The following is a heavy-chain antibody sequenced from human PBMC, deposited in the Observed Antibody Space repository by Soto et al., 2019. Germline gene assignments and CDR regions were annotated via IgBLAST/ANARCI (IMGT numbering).Heavy chain of an antibody. D-gene: IGHD6-19*01. CDR2: TYYRSKWYN. CDR1: GDSVSSNSAA. CDR3: ARTAISGRTIIGWFDP. Sequence: PSQTLSLTCAISGDSVSSNSAAWNWIRQSPSRGLEWLGRTYYRSKWYNDYAVSAKSRITINPDTSKNQFSLQLNSVTPEDTAVYYCARTAISGRTIIGWFDPWGQGTLVTVSS. J-gene: IGHJ5*02. V-gene: IGHV6-1*01.